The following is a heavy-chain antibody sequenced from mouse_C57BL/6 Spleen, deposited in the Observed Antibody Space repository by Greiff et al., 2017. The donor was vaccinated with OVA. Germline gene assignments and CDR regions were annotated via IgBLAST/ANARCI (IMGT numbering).Heavy chain of an antibody. CDR3: APEVYGKRGAAGTD. CDR2: IDPSDSYT. Sequence: QVHVKQPGAELVRPGTSVKLSCKASGYTFTSYWMHWVKQRPGQGLEWIGVIDPSDSYTNYNQKFKGKATLTVDTSSSTAYMQLSSLTSEDSAVYYCAPEVYGKRGAAGTDWGQGTLVTVSA. D-gene: IGHD2-10*02. V-gene: IGHV1-59*01. J-gene: IGHJ3*01. CDR1: GYTFTSYW.